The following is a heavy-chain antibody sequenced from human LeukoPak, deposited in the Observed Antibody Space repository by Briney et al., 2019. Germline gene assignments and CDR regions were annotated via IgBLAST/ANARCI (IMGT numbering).Heavy chain of an antibody. CDR1: GGSISSSAW. CDR3: ARDLGSSWFEPLDY. Sequence: PSGTLSPTCAVSGGSISSSAWWSWVRQPPGKGLEWIGEVYHSGSTNYNSFLKSRVTISVDKSKNQFSLKLTSATAADTAVYYCARDLGSSWFEPLDYWGQGILVIVSS. CDR2: VYHSGST. D-gene: IGHD6-13*01. V-gene: IGHV4-4*02. J-gene: IGHJ4*02.